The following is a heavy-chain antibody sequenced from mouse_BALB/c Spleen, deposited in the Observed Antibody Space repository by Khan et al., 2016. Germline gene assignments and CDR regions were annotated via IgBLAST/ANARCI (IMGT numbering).Heavy chain of an antibody. CDR2: IYTGDGDT. CDR3: AKRTGTRDAMDY. Sequence: QVQLQQSGAELVRPGSSVKISCKASGYAFSSYWMNWVKQRPGQGLEWSVQIYTGDGDTNYNGKFKGKATLTADKSTSTAYMQLSSLTSEDSAVYFCAKRTGTRDAMDYWGQGTSVTVSS. CDR1: GYAFSSYW. D-gene: IGHD4-1*01. V-gene: IGHV1-80*01. J-gene: IGHJ4*01.